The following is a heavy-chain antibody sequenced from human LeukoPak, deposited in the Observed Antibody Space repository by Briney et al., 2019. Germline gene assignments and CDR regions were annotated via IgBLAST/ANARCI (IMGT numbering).Heavy chain of an antibody. CDR2: INPNSGGT. CDR3: ARGVVVVVAAYRNSKFDY. CDR1: GYTFTGYY. V-gene: IGHV1-2*02. D-gene: IGHD2-15*01. J-gene: IGHJ4*02. Sequence: GASVKVSCKASGYTFTGYYMHWVRQAPGQGLEWMGWINPNSGGTNYAQKFQGRVTMTRDTSISTAYMELSRLRSDDTAVYYCARGVVVVVAAYRNSKFDYRGQGTLVTVSS.